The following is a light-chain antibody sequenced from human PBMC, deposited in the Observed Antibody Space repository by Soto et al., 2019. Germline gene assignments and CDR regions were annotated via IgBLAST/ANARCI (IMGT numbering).Light chain of an antibody. V-gene: IGKV4-1*01. CDR1: QSVLYRSNGRNY. Sequence: DIVMTQSPDSLAVSLGERATIHCRSSQSVLYRSNGRNYLAWYQQKPGQAHEVLFYWASTRESGVPDRFSGGGSGTDFTLTISSLQAEDVALYFCQQYLTTPFTFGQGTRLEIK. CDR2: WAS. J-gene: IGKJ2*01. CDR3: QQYLTTPFT.